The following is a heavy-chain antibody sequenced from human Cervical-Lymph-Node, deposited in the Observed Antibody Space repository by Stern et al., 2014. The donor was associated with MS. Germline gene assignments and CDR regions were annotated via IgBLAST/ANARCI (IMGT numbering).Heavy chain of an antibody. Sequence: QVQLVQSGPGLVKPSQTLSLTCTVSGGSISSGGYYWSWIRQHPGKGLEWIGYIYYSGSTYYNPSLKSRVTISVDTSKNQFSLKLSSVTAADTAVYYCARGSEHVYYFDYWGQGTLVTVSS. J-gene: IGHJ4*02. V-gene: IGHV4-31*03. CDR2: IYYSGST. D-gene: IGHD1/OR15-1a*01. CDR3: ARGSEHVYYFDY. CDR1: GGSISSGGYY.